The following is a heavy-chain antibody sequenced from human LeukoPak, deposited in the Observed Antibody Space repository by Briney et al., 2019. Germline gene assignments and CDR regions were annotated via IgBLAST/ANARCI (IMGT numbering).Heavy chain of an antibody. V-gene: IGHV3-33*01. Sequence: XXGSNKYYADSVKGRFTISRDNSKNTLYLQMNSLRAEDTAVYYCARPTTYYYDSSGYFHDAFDIWGQGTMVTVSS. CDR3: ARPTTYYYDSSGYFHDAFDI. D-gene: IGHD3-22*01. CDR2: XXGSNK. J-gene: IGHJ3*02.